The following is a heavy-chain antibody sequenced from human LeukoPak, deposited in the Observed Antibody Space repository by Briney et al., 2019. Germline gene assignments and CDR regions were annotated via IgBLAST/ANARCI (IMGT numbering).Heavy chain of an antibody. CDR3: ARTNMVFGVNIEQNWFDP. CDR2: ISAYNGAT. D-gene: IGHD3-3*01. V-gene: IGHV1-18*01. CDR1: GYTFTSHG. J-gene: IGHJ5*02. Sequence: ASVKVSCKASGYTFTSHGISWVRQAPGQGLVWMGWISAYNGATTYPQTFQGRVTLTTDTSACTVYMEMRSLRSDDTAIYYCARTNMVFGVNIEQNWFDPWGQGTLVTVSS.